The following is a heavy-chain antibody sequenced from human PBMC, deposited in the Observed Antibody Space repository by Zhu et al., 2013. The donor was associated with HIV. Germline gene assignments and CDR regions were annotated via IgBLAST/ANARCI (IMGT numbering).Heavy chain of an antibody. J-gene: IGHJ3*02. Sequence: QVQLVQSGAEVKKPGASVKVSCKASGYTFTGYYMHWVRQAPGQGLEWMGWINPNSGGTNYAQKFQGRVTMTRDTSISTACMELSRLRSDDTAVYYCARVFDGSGSYFAFDIWGQGTMVTVSS. CDR1: GYTFTGYY. V-gene: IGHV1-2*02. CDR3: ARVFDGSGSYFAFDI. D-gene: IGHD3-10*01. CDR2: INPNSGGT.